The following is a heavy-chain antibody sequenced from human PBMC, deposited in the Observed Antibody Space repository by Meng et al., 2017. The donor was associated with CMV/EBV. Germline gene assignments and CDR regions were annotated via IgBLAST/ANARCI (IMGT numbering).Heavy chain of an antibody. J-gene: IGHJ4*02. D-gene: IGHD2-2*01. CDR2: ISTYNGDT. CDR1: GYTFMGFG. CDR3: ARHYCSSDICYGYFDY. Sequence: ASVKVSCKPSGYTFMGFGISWVRLAPGQGLEWMGWISTYNGDTNFAQKFQGRVTMTTDTSTSTVYMELRSLRSDDTVVYYCARHYCSSDICYGYFDYWGQGTLVTVSS. V-gene: IGHV1-18*01.